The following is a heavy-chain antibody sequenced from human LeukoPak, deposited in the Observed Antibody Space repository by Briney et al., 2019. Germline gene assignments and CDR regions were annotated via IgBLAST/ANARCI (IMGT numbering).Heavy chain of an antibody. CDR1: GASMSSNY. Sequence: SETLSLTCNVSGASMSSNYWSWIRQPPGKGLEWIGYIYHSGNTNYSPSLESRVTMSVDESKNQFSLRVHFVSAADTAVYYCASTRRAAVAGRFDSWGQGALVTVSS. CDR3: ASTRRAAVAGRFDS. CDR2: IYHSGNT. J-gene: IGHJ4*02. V-gene: IGHV4-4*09. D-gene: IGHD6-19*01.